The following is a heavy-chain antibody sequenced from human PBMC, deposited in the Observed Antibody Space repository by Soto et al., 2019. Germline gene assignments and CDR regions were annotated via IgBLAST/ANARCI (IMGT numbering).Heavy chain of an antibody. J-gene: IGHJ4*02. CDR3: ARDFDSSGYYYRGNDY. Sequence: QVQLVQSGAEVKKPGASVKVSCKASGYTFTSYGISWVRQAPGQGLEWMGWISAYTGYTNYAQKLQGRVPMTTDTSTSTAYMELGSLRSDDTAVYYCARDFDSSGYYYRGNDYWGQGTLVTVSS. V-gene: IGHV1-18*01. CDR1: GYTFTSYG. CDR2: ISAYTGYT. D-gene: IGHD3-22*01.